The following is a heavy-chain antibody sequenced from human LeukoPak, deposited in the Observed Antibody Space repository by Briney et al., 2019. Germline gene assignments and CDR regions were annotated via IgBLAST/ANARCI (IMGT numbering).Heavy chain of an antibody. V-gene: IGHV3-23*01. CDR2: ISASGGST. J-gene: IGHJ4*02. CDR1: GFTFTSHA. Sequence: PGGSLRLSCAASGFTFTSHAMSWVRQAPGKGLEWVSIISASGGSTYYADSVKGRFTISRDNSKNTLYLQMNSLRAEDTAVYYCARDSGIAAAGHFDYWGQGTLVTVSS. CDR3: ARDSGIAAAGHFDY. D-gene: IGHD6-13*01.